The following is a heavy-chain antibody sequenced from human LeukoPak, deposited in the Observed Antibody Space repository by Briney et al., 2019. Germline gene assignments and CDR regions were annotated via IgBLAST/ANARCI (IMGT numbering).Heavy chain of an antibody. CDR1: GGTFSSYA. J-gene: IGHJ4*02. Sequence: SVKVSCKASGGTFSSYAMSWVRQAPGQGLEWMGGIIPIFGTANYAQKFQGRVTITADESKSTAYMEPSSLRSEGTAVYYCARDGYGSGTYFDYWAEGTLLSVPS. CDR2: IIPIFGTA. CDR3: ARDGYGSGTYFDY. D-gene: IGHD3-10*01. V-gene: IGHV1-69*01.